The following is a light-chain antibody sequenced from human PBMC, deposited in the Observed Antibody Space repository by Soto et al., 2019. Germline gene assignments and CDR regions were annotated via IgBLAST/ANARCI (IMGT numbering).Light chain of an antibody. V-gene: IGKV3-20*01. CDR2: GAS. CDR1: QSVSSSY. Sequence: EIVLTQSAGPLSLSPGERATLSCRASQSVSSSYLAWYQQKPGQAPRILIYGASSRATGIPDRFSGSGSGTDFTLTISRLEPEDFAVYYCQQYGSSPALGQGTRLEIK. J-gene: IGKJ5*01. CDR3: QQYGSSPA.